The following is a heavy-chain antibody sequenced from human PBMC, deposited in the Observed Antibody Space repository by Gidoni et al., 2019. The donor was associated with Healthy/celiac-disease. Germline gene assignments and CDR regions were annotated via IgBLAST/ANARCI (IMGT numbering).Heavy chain of an antibody. D-gene: IGHD5-12*01. Sequence: QVQLVESGGGVVQPGRSLRLSCAASGFTFSSCAMHWVRQAPGKGLEWVAVISYDGSNKYYADSVKGRFTISRDNSKNTLYLQMNSLRAEDTAVYYCARDGGRDGYNYYYYFDYWGQGTLVTVSS. J-gene: IGHJ4*02. CDR1: GFTFSSCA. CDR3: ARDGGRDGYNYYYYFDY. CDR2: ISYDGSNK. V-gene: IGHV3-30-3*01.